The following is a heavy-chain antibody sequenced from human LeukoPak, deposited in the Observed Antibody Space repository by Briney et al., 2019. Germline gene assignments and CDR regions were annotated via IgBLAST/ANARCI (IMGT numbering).Heavy chain of an antibody. CDR3: AKSMDILTGYLWSLDY. J-gene: IGHJ4*02. CDR1: GFTFITYS. D-gene: IGHD3-9*01. CDR2: ISSSSSYI. V-gene: IGHV3-21*01. Sequence: GGSLRLSCAASGFTFITYSMNWVRQAPGKGLEWVSSISSSSSYIYYADSVKGRFTISRDNAKNSLYLQMNSLRAEDTAVYYCAKSMDILTGYLWSLDYWGQGTLVTVSS.